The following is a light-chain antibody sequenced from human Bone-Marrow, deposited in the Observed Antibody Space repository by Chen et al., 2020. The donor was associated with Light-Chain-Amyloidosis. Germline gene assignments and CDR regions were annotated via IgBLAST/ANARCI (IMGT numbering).Light chain of an antibody. V-gene: IGLV3-21*02. J-gene: IGLJ3*02. CDR2: DDS. CDR3: QVWDRSSDRPV. CDR1: NVVSTS. Sequence: SYVLTQPSSVSVAPGQTATIACGGNNVVSTSVHWYQQTPGQAPLLVVYDDSDQPSGIPERLSGSNAGNTATLTISRVEAGDEADYYCQVWDRSSDRPVFGGGTKLTVL.